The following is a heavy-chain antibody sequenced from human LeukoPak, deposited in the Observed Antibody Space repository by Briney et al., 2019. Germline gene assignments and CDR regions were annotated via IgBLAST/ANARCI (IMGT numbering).Heavy chain of an antibody. CDR3: AKYSGSYSPHFDY. J-gene: IGHJ4*02. CDR2: IYPGDSDT. D-gene: IGHD1-26*01. Sequence: GESLKISCKGSGYSFTSYWIGWVRQMPGKGLEWMGTIYPGDSDTRYSPSFQGQVTISADKSISTAYLQWSSLKASATAMYYCAKYSGSYSPHFDYWGQGTLVTVSS. V-gene: IGHV5-51*01. CDR1: GYSFTSYW.